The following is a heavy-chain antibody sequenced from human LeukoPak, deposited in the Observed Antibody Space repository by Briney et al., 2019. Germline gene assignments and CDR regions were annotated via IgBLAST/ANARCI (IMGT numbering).Heavy chain of an antibody. Sequence: GGSLRLSCAASGFTFSSYGMHWVRQAPGKGLEWVAFIRYDGSNKYYADSVKGRFTISRDNSKNTLYLQMNSLRAEDTAVYYCAKDGVGATRRGYYYYYYMDVWGKGTTVTISS. CDR3: AKDGVGATRRGYYYYYYMDV. J-gene: IGHJ6*03. D-gene: IGHD1-26*01. CDR1: GFTFSSYG. V-gene: IGHV3-30*02. CDR2: IRYDGSNK.